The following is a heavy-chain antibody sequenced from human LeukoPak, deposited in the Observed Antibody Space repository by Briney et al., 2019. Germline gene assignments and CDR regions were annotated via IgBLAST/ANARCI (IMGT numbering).Heavy chain of an antibody. D-gene: IGHD1-7*01. CDR3: ARELELPGWFDP. J-gene: IGHJ5*02. Sequence: ASVEVSCKASGYTFTSYYMHWVRQAPGQGLEWMGIINPSGGSTSYAQKFQGRVTMTRDTSTSTVYMELSSLRSEDTAVYYCARELELPGWFDPWGQGTLVTVSS. CDR2: INPSGGST. CDR1: GYTFTSYY. V-gene: IGHV1-46*01.